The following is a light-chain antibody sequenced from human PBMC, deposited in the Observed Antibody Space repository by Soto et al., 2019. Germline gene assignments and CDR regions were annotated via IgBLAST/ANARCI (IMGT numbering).Light chain of an antibody. CDR3: RRYGRSPAIT. J-gene: IGKJ5*01. Sequence: EIVLTQSPGTLSLSPGERATLSCRASRSVSSSYLAWYQQKPGQAPRHLIYGASSRATGIPDRFSGSGSGTDFTLTIGRREPEEFAVYCCRRYGRSPAITVGQGTRLEIK. V-gene: IGKV3-20*01. CDR2: GAS. CDR1: RSVSSSY.